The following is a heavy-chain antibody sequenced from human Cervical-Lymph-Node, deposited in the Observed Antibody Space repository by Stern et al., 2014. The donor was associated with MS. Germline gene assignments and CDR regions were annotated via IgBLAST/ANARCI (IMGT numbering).Heavy chain of an antibody. J-gene: IGHJ3*02. D-gene: IGHD2-2*01. Sequence: VQLEESGGGVVQPGRSLRLSCAASGFTFSTYGMHWVRQAPGKGLEWVAVIWSDGTNSVYADSVKGRFTISRDNSKNTLYLQMNTLRTEDTAVYYCAREAPVEPAATDAFDIWGRGTMVAVSS. CDR2: IWSDGTNS. CDR3: AREAPVEPAATDAFDI. V-gene: IGHV3-33*01. CDR1: GFTFSTYG.